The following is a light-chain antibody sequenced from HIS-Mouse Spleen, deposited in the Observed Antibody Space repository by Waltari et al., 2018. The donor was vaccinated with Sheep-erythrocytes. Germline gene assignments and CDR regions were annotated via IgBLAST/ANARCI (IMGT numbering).Light chain of an antibody. CDR3: MQALQTPWT. V-gene: IGKV2-28*01. CDR2: LGS. J-gene: IGKJ1*01. Sequence: DSVMTQSPLSLPVTPGEPASISCRSSQSLRHSNGYNYLDWYLQKPGQSPQLLIYLGSNRASGVPDRFSGSGSGTDFTLKISRVEAEDVGVYYCMQALQTPWTFGQGTKVEIK. CDR1: QSLRHSNGYNY.